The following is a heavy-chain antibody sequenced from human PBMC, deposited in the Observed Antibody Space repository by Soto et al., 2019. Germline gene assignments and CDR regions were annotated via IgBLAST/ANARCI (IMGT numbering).Heavy chain of an antibody. J-gene: IGHJ6*02. CDR1: GYTFTGYY. V-gene: IGHV1-2*02. Sequence: ASVKVSCKASGYTFTGYYMHWVRQAPGQGLEWMGWINPNSGGTNYAQKFQGRVTMTRDTSISTAYVELSRLTSDDTAVYYCGSGSCIHYYGMDVWGQGTTVTVS. CDR2: INPNSGGT. D-gene: IGHD3-10*01. CDR3: GSGSCIHYYGMDV.